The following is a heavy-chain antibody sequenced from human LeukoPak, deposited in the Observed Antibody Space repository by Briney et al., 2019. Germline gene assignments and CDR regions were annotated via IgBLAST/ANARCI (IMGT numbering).Heavy chain of an antibody. Sequence: GGSLRLSCAASGFTFSSYGMHWVRQAPGKGLEWVAVISYDGSNKYYADSVKGRFTISRDSSKNTLYLQMNSLRAEDTAVYYCAKGYSSGWPYSDAFDIWGQGTMVTVSS. V-gene: IGHV3-30*18. CDR1: GFTFSSYG. D-gene: IGHD6-19*01. CDR2: ISYDGSNK. CDR3: AKGYSSGWPYSDAFDI. J-gene: IGHJ3*02.